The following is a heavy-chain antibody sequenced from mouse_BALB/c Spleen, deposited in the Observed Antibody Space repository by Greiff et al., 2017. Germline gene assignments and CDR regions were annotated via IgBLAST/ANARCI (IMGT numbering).Heavy chain of an antibody. CDR2: ISYSGST. CDR3: GRENRWDEAMDY. D-gene: IGHD2-14*01. J-gene: IGHJ4*01. V-gene: IGHV3-2*02. Sequence: EVQLQESGPGLVKPSQSLSLTCTVTGYSITSDYAWYWIRQFPGNKLEWIGYISYSGSTSYNPSLKSRITITRDTSKNQFFLLVNSVTTEDTATYYCGRENRWDEAMDYWGQGTSVTVSS. CDR1: GYSITSDYA.